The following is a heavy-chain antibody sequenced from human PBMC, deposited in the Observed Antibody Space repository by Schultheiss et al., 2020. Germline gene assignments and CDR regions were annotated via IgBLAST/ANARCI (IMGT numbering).Heavy chain of an antibody. Sequence: GESLKISCAASGFTFSSYSMNWVRQAPGKGLEWVSSISSSSSYIYYADSVKGRFTISRDNAKNSLYLQMNSLRAEDTAVYYCASELGYCSGGTCYPFDYWGQGTLVTVSS. V-gene: IGHV3-21*01. CDR3: ASELGYCSGGTCYPFDY. CDR1: GFTFSSYS. D-gene: IGHD2-15*01. J-gene: IGHJ4*02. CDR2: ISSSSSYI.